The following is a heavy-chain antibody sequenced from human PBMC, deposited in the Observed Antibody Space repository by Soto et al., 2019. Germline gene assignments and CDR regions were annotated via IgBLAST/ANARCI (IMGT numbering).Heavy chain of an antibody. V-gene: IGHV3-15*01. J-gene: IGHJ4*02. CDR1: GFTFSNAW. Sequence: GGSLRLSCAASGFTFSNAWMSWVRQAPGKGLEWVGRIKSKTDGGTTDYAAPVKGRFTISRDDSKNALYLQMNSLKTEDTAVYYCTTDPVGITMIVVVSPLGPASFDYWGQGTLVTVSS. D-gene: IGHD3-22*01. CDR2: IKSKTDGGTT. CDR3: TTDPVGITMIVVVSPLGPASFDY.